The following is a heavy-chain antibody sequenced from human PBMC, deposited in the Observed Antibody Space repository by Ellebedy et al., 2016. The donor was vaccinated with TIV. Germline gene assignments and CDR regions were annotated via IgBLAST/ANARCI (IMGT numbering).Heavy chain of an antibody. D-gene: IGHD3-16*01. CDR1: GYRFTSYG. V-gene: IGHV1-18*01. CDR3: ARSHFGGSYGMDV. CDR2: ISVYNGNT. Sequence: GESLKISCQASGYRFTSYGISWVRQAPGQGLEWMGWISVYNGNTNYAQKLQGRVTMTTDTSTSTAYMELRSLRSEDTAVYYCARSHFGGSYGMDVWGQGTTVTVSS. J-gene: IGHJ6*02.